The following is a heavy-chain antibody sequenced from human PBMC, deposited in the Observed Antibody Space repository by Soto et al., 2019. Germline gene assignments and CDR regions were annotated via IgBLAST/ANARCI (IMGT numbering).Heavy chain of an antibody. Sequence: RGSLRLSCSGSGCTFSEYTMHWVRQTSEKRLEYISIIDSNGQITDYAESVKGRFAISRDNSKNTLYLQMTSLRTDDTAVYYCVKDRLRHSTSTRCYLLVSWGQGT. CDR2: IDSNGQIT. V-gene: IGHV3-64D*06. CDR1: GCTFSEYT. D-gene: IGHD2-2*01. J-gene: IGHJ5*02. CDR3: VKDRLRHSTSTRCYLLVS.